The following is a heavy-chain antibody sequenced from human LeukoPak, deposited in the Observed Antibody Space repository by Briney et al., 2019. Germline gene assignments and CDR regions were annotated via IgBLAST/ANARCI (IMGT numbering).Heavy chain of an antibody. D-gene: IGHD3-16*02. CDR3: ATLEIKGVIRPNKSFDY. V-gene: IGHV1-2*02. Sequence: ASVKVSCKASGYTFTGYYMHWVRQAPGQGLEWMGWINPNSGGTNYAQKFQGRVTMTRDTSISTAYMELSRLRSDDTAVYYCATLEIKGVIRPNKSFDYWGQGTLVTVSS. CDR1: GYTFTGYY. CDR2: INPNSGGT. J-gene: IGHJ4*02.